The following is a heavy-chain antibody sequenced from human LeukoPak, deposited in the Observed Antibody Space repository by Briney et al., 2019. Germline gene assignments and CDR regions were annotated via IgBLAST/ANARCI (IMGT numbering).Heavy chain of an antibody. D-gene: IGHD6-13*01. Sequence: ASVKISCKASGYTFTSYGISWVRQAPGQGLEWMGWISAYNGNTNYAQKLQGRVTMTTDTSTSTAYMELRSLRSDDTAVYYCARESDIAAAGPPLDYWGQGTLVTVSS. CDR1: GYTFTSYG. CDR2: ISAYNGNT. J-gene: IGHJ4*02. V-gene: IGHV1-18*01. CDR3: ARESDIAAAGPPLDY.